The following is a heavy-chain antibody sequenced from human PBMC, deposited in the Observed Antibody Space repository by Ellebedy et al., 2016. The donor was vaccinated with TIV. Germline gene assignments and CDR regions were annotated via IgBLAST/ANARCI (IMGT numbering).Heavy chain of an antibody. CDR2: SYYIGTT. Sequence: GSLRLSCTVSGGSVSSGSHYWNWIRQPPGKGLGWIGYSYYIGTTNYNPSLKSRVTISEDTSKNQFSLRLSSVTAADTAVYYCAGGSYTPYGMDVWGRGTTVIVSS. J-gene: IGHJ6*02. CDR3: AGGSYTPYGMDV. D-gene: IGHD3-10*01. CDR1: GGSVSSGSHY. V-gene: IGHV4-61*01.